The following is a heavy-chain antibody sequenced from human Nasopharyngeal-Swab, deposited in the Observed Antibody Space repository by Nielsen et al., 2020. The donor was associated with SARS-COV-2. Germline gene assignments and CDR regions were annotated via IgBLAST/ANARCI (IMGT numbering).Heavy chain of an antibody. D-gene: IGHD3-9*01. V-gene: IGHV1-3*01. J-gene: IGHJ6*03. CDR2: INAGNGNT. Sequence: ASVKVSCKASGYTFTSYAMHWVRQAPGQRLEWMGRINAGNGNTKYSQKFQGRVTITADKSTSTAYMELSSLRSEDTAVYYCARALWVGYDILTGYYGGAYYYYYMDVWGKGTTVTVSS. CDR3: ARALWVGYDILTGYYGGAYYYYYMDV. CDR1: GYTFTSYA.